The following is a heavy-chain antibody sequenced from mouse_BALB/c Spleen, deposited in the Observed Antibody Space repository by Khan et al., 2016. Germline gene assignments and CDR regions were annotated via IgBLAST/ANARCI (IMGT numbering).Heavy chain of an antibody. Sequence: QVQLKESGAELMKPGASVKISCKATGYTFSSYWLEWVKERPGHGLEWIGEILPGSGSTNYPEKFKGKATFTAEKSSNTAYMQLSSLKSEDSAVNYCARGVYWGQGTLVTVSA. CDR3: ARGVY. CDR1: GYTFSSYW. J-gene: IGHJ3*01. V-gene: IGHV1-9*01. CDR2: ILPGSGST.